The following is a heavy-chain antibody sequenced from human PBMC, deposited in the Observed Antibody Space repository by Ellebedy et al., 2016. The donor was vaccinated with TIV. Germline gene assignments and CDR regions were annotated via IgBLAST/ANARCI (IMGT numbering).Heavy chain of an antibody. Sequence: GSLRLXXAVYGGSFSGYYWSWIRQPPGKGLEWIGEINHSGSTNYNPSLKSRVTISVDTSKNQFSLKLSSVTAADTAVYYCARAPFITALQRYFDYWGQGTLVTVSS. CDR3: ARAPFITALQRYFDY. CDR2: INHSGST. CDR1: GGSFSGYY. D-gene: IGHD5-24*01. J-gene: IGHJ4*02. V-gene: IGHV4-34*01.